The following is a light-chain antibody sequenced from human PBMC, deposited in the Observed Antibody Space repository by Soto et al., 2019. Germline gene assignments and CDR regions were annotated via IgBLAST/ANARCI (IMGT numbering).Light chain of an antibody. V-gene: IGKV3-20*01. Sequence: IESTQSPCTLSLSTGERATLYCRASQGVSSSYLAWYQQKPGQAPRLLIYGASSRATGIPDRFSGSGSGTEFTLTISSLQSEDFAVYYCQQYNNLPPIPLGQGTRLAV. J-gene: IGKJ5*01. CDR1: QGVSSSY. CDR2: GAS. CDR3: QQYNNLPPIP.